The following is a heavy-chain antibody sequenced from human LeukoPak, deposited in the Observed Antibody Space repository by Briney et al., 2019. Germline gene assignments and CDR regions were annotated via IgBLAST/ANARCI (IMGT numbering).Heavy chain of an antibody. Sequence: ASVKVSCKASGYTFTSYDINWVRQATGQGLEWMGWMNPNSGNTGYAQKFQGRVTMTRNTSISTAYMELSSLRSEDTAVYYCARGRGPVLEWYTFDPWGQGTLVTVSS. CDR3: ARGRGPVLEWYTFDP. CDR1: GYTFTSYD. D-gene: IGHD3-3*01. V-gene: IGHV1-8*01. J-gene: IGHJ5*02. CDR2: MNPNSGNT.